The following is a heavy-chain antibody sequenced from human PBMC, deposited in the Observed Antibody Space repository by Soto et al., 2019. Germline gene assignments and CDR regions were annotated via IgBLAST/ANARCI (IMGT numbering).Heavy chain of an antibody. V-gene: IGHV3-30*02. J-gene: IGHJ4*02. CDR1: GFIFSNNG. D-gene: IGHD3-10*02. CDR2: MSYDGSDT. CDR3: TIVRVADSALDH. Sequence: PGGSLRLSCVGSGFIFSNNGMHWIRQTPGKGLEWVAFMSYDGSDTFYANSVKGRFTISRDNSKNTLFLHMSNLRAEDTAMYYCTIVRVADSALDHWGQGTLVTVSS.